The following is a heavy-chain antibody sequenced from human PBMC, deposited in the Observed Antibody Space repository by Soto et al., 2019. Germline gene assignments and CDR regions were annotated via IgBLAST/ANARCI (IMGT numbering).Heavy chain of an antibody. J-gene: IGHJ6*02. D-gene: IGHD1-26*01. V-gene: IGHV3-48*04. Sequence: GESLKISCAASGFTFSSYSMNWVRQAPGKGLEWVSYISSSSSTIYYADSVKGRFTISRDNAKNSLYLQMNSLRAEDTAVYYCARDGVIAVGATGDYYGMDVWGQGTTVTVSS. CDR2: ISSSSSTI. CDR3: ARDGVIAVGATGDYYGMDV. CDR1: GFTFSSYS.